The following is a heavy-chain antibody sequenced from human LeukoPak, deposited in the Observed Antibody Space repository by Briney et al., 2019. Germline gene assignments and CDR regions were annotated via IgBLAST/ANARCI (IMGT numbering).Heavy chain of an antibody. Sequence: GGSLRLSCAASGFTFSSYWMHWVREVPGKGLVWVARINPGGSSITYANSVKGRFTISRDNAKNTLYLQMDSLRAEDTGVYYCARSNQADDYWGQGTLVTVSS. CDR3: ARSNQADDY. V-gene: IGHV3-74*01. CDR1: GFTFSSYW. D-gene: IGHD1-14*01. J-gene: IGHJ4*02. CDR2: INPGGSSI.